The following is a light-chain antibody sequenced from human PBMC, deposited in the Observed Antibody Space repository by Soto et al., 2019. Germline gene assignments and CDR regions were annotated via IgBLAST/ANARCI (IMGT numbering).Light chain of an antibody. CDR3: SSYAGSLYV. CDR2: EVS. CDR1: SSDVGGYNY. Sequence: ALTQPPSASGSPGQSVTISCTGTSSDVGGYNYVSWYQQHPGKAPKLMIYEVSKRPSAVPDRFSGSKSGNTASLTVSGLQAEDEADYYCSSYAGSLYVFGTGTKLTVL. V-gene: IGLV2-8*01. J-gene: IGLJ1*01.